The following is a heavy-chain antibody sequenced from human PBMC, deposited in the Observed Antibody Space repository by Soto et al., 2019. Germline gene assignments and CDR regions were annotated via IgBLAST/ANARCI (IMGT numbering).Heavy chain of an antibody. CDR1: RGSFSGFY. V-gene: IGHV4-34*01. CDR3: ARGRGYVFGSNFYGLDV. J-gene: IGHJ6*02. D-gene: IGHD6-25*01. Sequence: PSETLSLTCGVYRGSFSGFYWSWVRQTPGGGLECIGEINHSGTTNYNPSFQNRVTISVDKSTNNFSLKMTSVTAADAAVYYCARGRGYVFGSNFYGLDVWGQGTTVTVSS. CDR2: INHSGTT.